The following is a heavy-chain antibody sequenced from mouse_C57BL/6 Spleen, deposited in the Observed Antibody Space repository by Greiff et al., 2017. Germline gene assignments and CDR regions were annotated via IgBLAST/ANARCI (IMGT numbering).Heavy chain of an antibody. Sequence: QVQLQQSGPELVKPGASVKLSCKASGYTFTSYEINWVKQRPGQGLEWIGWIYPRVGRTKYNEKFKGKATLTVDTSSSTAYMELHSLTSEHSAVYFCARKDSSWYFYGWGTGTTVTVAS. V-gene: IGHV1-85*01. J-gene: IGHJ1*03. D-gene: IGHD1-1*01. CDR2: IYPRVGRT. CDR1: GYTFTSYE. CDR3: ARKDSSWYFYG.